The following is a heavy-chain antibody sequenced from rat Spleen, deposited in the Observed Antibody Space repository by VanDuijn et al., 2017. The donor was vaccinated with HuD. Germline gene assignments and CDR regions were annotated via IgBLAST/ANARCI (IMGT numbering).Heavy chain of an antibody. J-gene: IGHJ1*01. V-gene: IGHV5-20*01. CDR2: ISSDGGRT. CDR1: GFTFSDYY. CDR3: ATSPYYWYFDF. Sequence: EVQLVESDGGLVQPGRSLKLSCAASGFTFSDYYMAWVRQAPTKGLEWVATISSDGGRTYYRDSVKGRFTISRDHAKSTLYLQMDSLRSEDTATYYCATSPYYWYFDFWGPGTMVAVSS.